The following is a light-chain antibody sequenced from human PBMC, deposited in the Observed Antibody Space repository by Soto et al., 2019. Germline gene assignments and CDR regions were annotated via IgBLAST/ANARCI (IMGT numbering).Light chain of an antibody. J-gene: IGKJ4*01. CDR1: QSVSNN. CDR2: DAS. CDR3: QQYNNWPLT. Sequence: ETVLTQSPGTLSLSPGERSTLSCMAIQSVSNNYLAWYQQRPGQAPRPLIYDASTRATGIPARFSGSGSGTEFTLTISSLQSEDFEVYYCQQYNNWPLTFGGGTKVDNK. V-gene: IGKV3-15*01.